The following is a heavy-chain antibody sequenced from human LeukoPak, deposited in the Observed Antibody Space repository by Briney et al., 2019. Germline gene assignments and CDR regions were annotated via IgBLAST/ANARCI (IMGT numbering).Heavy chain of an antibody. D-gene: IGHD5-18*01. CDR3: ARDSTQLWYYYYYGMDV. J-gene: IGHJ6*02. CDR1: GYTFTGYY. Sequence: RGASVKVSCKASGYTFTGYYMHWVRQAPGQGLEWMGWMNPNSGNTGYAQKFQGRVTMTRNTSISTAYMELSSLRSEDTAVYYCARDSTQLWYYYYYGMDVWGQGTTVTVSS. CDR2: MNPNSGNT. V-gene: IGHV1-8*02.